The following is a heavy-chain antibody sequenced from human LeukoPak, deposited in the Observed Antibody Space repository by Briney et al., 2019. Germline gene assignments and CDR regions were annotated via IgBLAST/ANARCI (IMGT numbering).Heavy chain of an antibody. V-gene: IGHV4-59*01. J-gene: IGHJ4*02. CDR1: GGSISSYY. CDR2: IYYSGST. D-gene: IGHD6-13*01. CDR3: ARAPPIAAAGGVDS. Sequence: SETLSLTCTVSGGSISSYYWSWIRQPPGKGLEWIGYIYYSGSTNYNPSLKSRVTISVDTSKNQFSLKLSSVTAADTAVYYCARAPPIAAAGGVDSWGQGALVTVSS.